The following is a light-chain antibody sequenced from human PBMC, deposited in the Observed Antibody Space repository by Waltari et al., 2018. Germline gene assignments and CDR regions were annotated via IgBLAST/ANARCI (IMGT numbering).Light chain of an antibody. CDR3: QKYGTLPAT. V-gene: IGKV3-20*01. J-gene: IGKJ1*01. CDR1: QSVSRT. Sequence: EIVLTQSPGTLSLSPGDRATLSCRASQSVSRTLAWYQQKPGQAPRLLIYDASSRATGIPDMFSGSGSGTDFSLTISRLEPEDFAVYYCQKYGTLPATFGRGTKVEIK. CDR2: DAS.